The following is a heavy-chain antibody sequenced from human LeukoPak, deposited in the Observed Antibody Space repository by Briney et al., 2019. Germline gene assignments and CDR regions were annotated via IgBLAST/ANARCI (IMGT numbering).Heavy chain of an antibody. CDR3: ARGGAGDGYNQYYYYYMDV. V-gene: IGHV3-66*02. D-gene: IGHD5-24*01. J-gene: IGHJ6*03. CDR1: GFTVSSNY. CDR2: IYSGGST. Sequence: GGSLRLSCAASGFTVSSNYMSWVRQAPGKGLEWVSVIYSGGSTYYADSVKGRFTISRDNSKNTLHLQMNSLRAEDTAVYYCARGGAGDGYNQYYYYYMDVWGKGTTVTVSS.